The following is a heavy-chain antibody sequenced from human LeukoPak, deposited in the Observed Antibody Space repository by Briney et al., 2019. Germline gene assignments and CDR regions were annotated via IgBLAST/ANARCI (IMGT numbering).Heavy chain of an antibody. CDR3: AKVHSSGWYGGEALDI. V-gene: IGHV3-23*01. J-gene: IGHJ3*02. CDR2: ISGSGGST. D-gene: IGHD6-19*01. CDR1: GFTFSSYA. Sequence: PGGSLRLSCAASGFTFSSYAMSWVRQAPGKGLEWVSAISGSGGSTYYADSVKGRFTISRDNSKNTLYLQMNSLRAEDTAVYYCAKVHSSGWYGGEALDIWGQGTMVTVSS.